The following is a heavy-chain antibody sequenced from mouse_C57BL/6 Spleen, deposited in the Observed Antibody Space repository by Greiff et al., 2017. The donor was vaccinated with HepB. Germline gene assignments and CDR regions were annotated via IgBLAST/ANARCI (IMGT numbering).Heavy chain of an antibody. D-gene: IGHD4-1*01. J-gene: IGHJ2*01. Sequence: EVQLQQSGPELVKPGASVKMSCKASGYTFTDYNMHWVKQSHGKSLEWIGYINPNNGGTSYNQKFKGKATLTVNKSSSTAYMELRSLTSEDSAVYYCARGPGNLYYFDYWGQGTTLTVSS. V-gene: IGHV1-22*01. CDR3: ARGPGNLYYFDY. CDR1: GYTFTDYN. CDR2: INPNNGGT.